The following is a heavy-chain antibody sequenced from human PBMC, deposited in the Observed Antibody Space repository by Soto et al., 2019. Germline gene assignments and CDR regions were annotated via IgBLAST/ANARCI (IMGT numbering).Heavy chain of an antibody. Sequence: GGSLRLSCAASGFTFSSYAMSWVRQAPGKGLEWVSAISGSGGSTYYADSVKGRFTISRDNSKNTLYLQMNSLRAEDTAVYYGGRQPTTGYSSSWYFDYWGQGTLVTVSS. J-gene: IGHJ4*02. D-gene: IGHD6-13*01. CDR1: GFTFSSYA. CDR2: ISGSGGST. V-gene: IGHV3-23*01. CDR3: GRQPTTGYSSSWYFDY.